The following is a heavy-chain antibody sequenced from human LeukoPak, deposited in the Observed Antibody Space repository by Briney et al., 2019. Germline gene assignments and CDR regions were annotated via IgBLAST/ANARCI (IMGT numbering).Heavy chain of an antibody. V-gene: IGHV4-39*07. Sequence: TASETLSLTCTVSGGSISSSSHYWGWIRQPPGKGLEWIGSIYYSGSTYYNPSLKSRVTISVDTSKNQFSLKLSSVTAADTAVYYCARGGLDIQQWLRIFQFDYWGQGILVTVSS. CDR1: GGSISSSSHY. CDR2: IYYSGST. J-gene: IGHJ4*02. D-gene: IGHD5-18*01. CDR3: ARGGLDIQQWLRIFQFDY.